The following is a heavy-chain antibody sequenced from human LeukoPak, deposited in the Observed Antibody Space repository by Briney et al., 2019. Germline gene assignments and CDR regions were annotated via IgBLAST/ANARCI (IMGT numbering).Heavy chain of an antibody. V-gene: IGHV3-72*01. J-gene: IGHJ3*02. D-gene: IGHD2-15*01. CDR3: ARGKDGGFDI. Sequence: PGGSLRLSCAASGFTFSDHYMDWVRQAPGKGLEWVGRIRNKANRYTTEYAASVKGRFTISRDDSKNSVYVQMNSLKTEDTAVYYCARGKDGGFDIWGQGTTVTVSS. CDR2: IRNKANRYTT. CDR1: GFTFSDHY.